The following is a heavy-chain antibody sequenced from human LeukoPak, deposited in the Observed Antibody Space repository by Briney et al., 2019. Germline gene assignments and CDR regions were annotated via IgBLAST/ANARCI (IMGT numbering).Heavy chain of an antibody. Sequence: PGGSLRLSCAASGFTFGDHYMSWIRQAPGKGPERVANIKEDGSERYYVDSVKGRFTISRDNAKNSLYLQMNSLRAEDTAVYYCARPFRWDNNFWSGYYPWGQGTLVTVSS. CDR2: IKEDGSER. CDR1: GFTFGDHY. CDR3: ARPFRWDNNFWSGYYP. D-gene: IGHD3-3*01. J-gene: IGHJ4*02. V-gene: IGHV3-7*01.